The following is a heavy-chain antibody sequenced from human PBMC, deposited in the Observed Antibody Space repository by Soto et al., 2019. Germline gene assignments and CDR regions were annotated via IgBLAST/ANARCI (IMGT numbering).Heavy chain of an antibody. CDR3: ARARADYYDSSGYPLGY. J-gene: IGHJ4*02. CDR2: IKQDGSEK. V-gene: IGHV3-7*04. CDR1: GFTFSSYW. Sequence: GGSLRLSCAASGFTFSSYWMSWVRQAPGKGLEWVANIKQDGSEKYYVDSVKGRFTISRDNAKNSLYLQMNSLRAEYTAVYYCARARADYYDSSGYPLGYWGQGTLVTVSS. D-gene: IGHD3-22*01.